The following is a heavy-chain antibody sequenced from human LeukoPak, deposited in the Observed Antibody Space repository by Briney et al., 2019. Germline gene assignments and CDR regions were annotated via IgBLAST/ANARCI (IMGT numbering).Heavy chain of an antibody. CDR2: IKHSRRN. J-gene: IGHJ6*03. V-gene: IGHV4-34*01. Sequence: SETLSLTCAVYGGSFSGYYWSWLRQPTGKGVEWIGEIKHSRRNNYNTSLKRRVHKSVETSKKQSSLKMRSVDTADTAVYYCARVRYYYGSGSYYNFPLRRYYYMDVWGKGTTVTVSS. D-gene: IGHD3-10*01. CDR3: ARVRYYYGSGSYYNFPLRRYYYMDV. CDR1: GGSFSGYY.